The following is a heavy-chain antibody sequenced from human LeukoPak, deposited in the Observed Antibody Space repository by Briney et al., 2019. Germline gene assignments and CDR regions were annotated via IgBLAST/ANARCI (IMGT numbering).Heavy chain of an antibody. Sequence: SETLSLTCAVYGGSFSGFYCSWIRHPPGKRLEWIGYIYHTGTTNYSPSLKSRVTISVDTSKSQCSLKLNSVTAADTAVYHCARHESYLNWFDPWGQGTLVTVSS. V-gene: IGHV4-59*08. CDR2: IYHTGTT. CDR3: ARHESYLNWFDP. J-gene: IGHJ5*02. CDR1: GGSFSGFY.